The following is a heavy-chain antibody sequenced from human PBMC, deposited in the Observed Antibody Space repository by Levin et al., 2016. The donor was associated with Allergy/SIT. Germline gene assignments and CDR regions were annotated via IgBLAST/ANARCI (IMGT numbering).Heavy chain of an antibody. Sequence: GGSLRLSCAASGFTFSSYGMHWVRQAPGKGLEWVAVISYDGSNKYYADSVKGRFTISRDNSKNTLYLQMNSLRAEDTAVYYRAKDGDTYYDILTGYPFGMDVWGQGTTVTVSS. J-gene: IGHJ6*02. CDR3: AKDGDTYYDILTGYPFGMDV. CDR2: ISYDGSNK. CDR1: GFTFSSYG. V-gene: IGHV3-30*18. D-gene: IGHD3-9*01.